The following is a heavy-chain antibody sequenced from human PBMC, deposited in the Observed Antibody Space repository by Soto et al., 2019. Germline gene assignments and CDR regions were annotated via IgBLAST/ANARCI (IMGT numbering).Heavy chain of an antibody. CDR1: GFTFSSYG. CDR3: AKDSGWNDDYYYGMDV. J-gene: IGHJ6*02. Sequence: GGSLRLSCAASGFTFSSYGMHWVRQAPGKGLEWVAVISYDGSNKYYADSVKGRFTISRDNSKNTLYLQMNSLRAEDTAVYYCAKDSGWNDDYYYGMDVWGQGTTVTVSS. D-gene: IGHD1-1*01. V-gene: IGHV3-30*18. CDR2: ISYDGSNK.